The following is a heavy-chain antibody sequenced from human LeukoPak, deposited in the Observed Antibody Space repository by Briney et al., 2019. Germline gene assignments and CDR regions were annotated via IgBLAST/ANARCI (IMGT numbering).Heavy chain of an antibody. D-gene: IGHD4/OR15-4a*01. Sequence: PSETLSLTCNVSGASVSSGSYYWSWIRQPPGKELEWIGYIYYSGSTSYNPSLKSRVTISVDTSKNHFSLKLTSVTAADTAVYYCARVVPPVDYWGQGTLVTVSS. CDR2: IYYSGST. V-gene: IGHV4-61*03. J-gene: IGHJ4*02. CDR3: ARVVPPVDY. CDR1: GASVSSGSYY.